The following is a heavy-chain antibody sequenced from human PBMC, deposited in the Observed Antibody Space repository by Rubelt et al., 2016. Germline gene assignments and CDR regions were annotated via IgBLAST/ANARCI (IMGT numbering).Heavy chain of an antibody. D-gene: IGHD1-26*01. Sequence: QVQLQESGPGLVKPSETLSLTCTVSGGSISSYYWRWIRQPPGKGLEWIGSVYYSGSTYYNPSLKCRFTISLDMSKNQFSLKLSSVTAADTAVYYCARHEGVGATPYWGQGTLVTVSS. CDR1: GGSISSYY. CDR3: ARHEGVGATPY. V-gene: IGHV4-59*04. CDR2: VYYSGST. J-gene: IGHJ4*02.